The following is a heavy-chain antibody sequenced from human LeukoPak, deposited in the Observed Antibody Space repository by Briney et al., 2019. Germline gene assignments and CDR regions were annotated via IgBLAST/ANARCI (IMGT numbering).Heavy chain of an antibody. Sequence: PSETLSLTCTVPGGSISTYYWSWIRQPPGKRLEWIGYIYTGGSTNYNPSLKSRVTISVDTSKNQFSLSLTSVTAADTAVYYCARGPSFSGYVNYWGQGALVTVSS. D-gene: IGHD5-12*01. V-gene: IGHV4-4*09. CDR2: IYTGGST. CDR1: GGSISTYY. J-gene: IGHJ4*02. CDR3: ARGPSFSGYVNY.